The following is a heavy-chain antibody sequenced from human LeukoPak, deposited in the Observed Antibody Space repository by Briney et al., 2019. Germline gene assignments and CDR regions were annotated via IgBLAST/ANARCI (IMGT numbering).Heavy chain of an antibody. CDR3: ARESTHHYYYYGMDV. CDR1: GGTFSSYA. Sequence: ASVKVSCKASGGTFSSYAISWVRQAPGQGLEWMGRIIPIFGIANYAQKFQGRVTITADESTSTAYMELSSLRSEDTAVYYCARESTHHYYYYGMDVWGQGTTVTVSS. V-gene: IGHV1-69*13. J-gene: IGHJ6*02. CDR2: IIPIFGIA.